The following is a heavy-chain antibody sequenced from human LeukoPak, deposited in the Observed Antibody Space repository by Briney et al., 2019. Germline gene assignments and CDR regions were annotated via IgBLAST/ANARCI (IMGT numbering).Heavy chain of an antibody. D-gene: IGHD6-13*01. V-gene: IGHV3-11*01. Sequence: GGSLRLSCAASGFTFSDYYMSWIRQAPGKGLEWVSYISNSGSSTYYADSVKGRFTISRDNAKSSLYLQLNSLRAEDTAVYYCARYSSSWYPFWGQGTLVTVSS. CDR3: ARYSSSWYPF. CDR2: ISNSGSST. J-gene: IGHJ4*02. CDR1: GFTFSDYY.